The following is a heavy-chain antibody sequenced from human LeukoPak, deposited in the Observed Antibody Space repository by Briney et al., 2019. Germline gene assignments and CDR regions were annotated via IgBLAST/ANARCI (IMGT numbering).Heavy chain of an antibody. CDR3: ARLPLYSSSWYYFDY. Sequence: ASVKVSCRASGYTFTGYYIHWVRQAPGQGLEWMGWINPNSGGTDYAQKFQGWVTMTRDTSISTAYMELSRLRSDDTAVYYCARLPLYSSSWYYFDYWGQGTLVTVSS. J-gene: IGHJ4*02. CDR1: GYTFTGYY. CDR2: INPNSGGT. D-gene: IGHD6-13*01. V-gene: IGHV1-2*04.